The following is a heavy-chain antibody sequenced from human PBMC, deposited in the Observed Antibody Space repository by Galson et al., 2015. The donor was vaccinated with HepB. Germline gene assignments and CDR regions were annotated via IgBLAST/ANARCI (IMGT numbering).Heavy chain of an antibody. Sequence: SLRLSCAASGFTFSSYAMSWVRQAPGKGLEWVSAISGSGGSTYYADSVKGRFTISRDNSKNTLYLQMNSLRAEDTAVYYCAKDGVLRCLEWLHNPIDYWGQGTLVTVSS. V-gene: IGHV3-23*01. J-gene: IGHJ4*02. D-gene: IGHD3-3*01. CDR1: GFTFSSYA. CDR2: ISGSGGST. CDR3: AKDGVLRCLEWLHNPIDY.